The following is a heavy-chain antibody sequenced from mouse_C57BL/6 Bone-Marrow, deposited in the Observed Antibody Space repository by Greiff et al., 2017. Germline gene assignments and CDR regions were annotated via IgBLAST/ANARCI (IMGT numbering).Heavy chain of an antibody. Sequence: QVQLQQSGAELARPGASVKLSCKASGYTFTSYGISWVKQRTGQGLEWIGEIYPRSGNTYYNEKFKGKATLTADKSSSTAYMELRSLTSEDSAVYFCARGTTVVAPYPRLDYWGQGTTLTVSS. J-gene: IGHJ2*01. CDR3: ARGTTVVAPYPRLDY. CDR1: GYTFTSYG. V-gene: IGHV1-81*01. D-gene: IGHD1-1*01. CDR2: IYPRSGNT.